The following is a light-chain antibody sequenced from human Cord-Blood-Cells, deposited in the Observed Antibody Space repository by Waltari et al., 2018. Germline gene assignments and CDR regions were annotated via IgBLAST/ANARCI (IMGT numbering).Light chain of an antibody. CDR2: QDS. CDR1: KLGDQY. J-gene: IGLJ1*01. V-gene: IGLV3-1*01. Sequence: SYELTQPPSVSVSPGQTASITCSGDKLGDQYACWYQQKPGQSPVLVIYQDSKRPSGIPERFSGSNSGNTAALTISGTQAMDEADYYCQAWDSSNYVFGTGTKVTVL. CDR3: QAWDSSNYV.